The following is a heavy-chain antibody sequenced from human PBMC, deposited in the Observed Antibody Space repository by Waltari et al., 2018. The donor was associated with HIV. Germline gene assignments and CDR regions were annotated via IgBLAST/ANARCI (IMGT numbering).Heavy chain of an antibody. CDR3: VKDSGRAADVFDL. CDR2: IRGGGET. Sequence: QLLESGGGLVEPGGSLSPSGAAPGFIFTDFAMDWVRQAPGKGLEWVSAIRGGGETFYADSVKGRFTISRDNSKNTLYLQMNSLRADDAAVYYCVKDSGRAADVFDLWGQGTMVTVSS. D-gene: IGHD3-10*01. CDR1: GFIFTDFA. J-gene: IGHJ3*01. V-gene: IGHV3-23*01.